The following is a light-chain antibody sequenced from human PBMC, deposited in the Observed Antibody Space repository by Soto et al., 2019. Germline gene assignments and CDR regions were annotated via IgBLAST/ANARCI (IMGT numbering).Light chain of an antibody. V-gene: IGKV2-28*01. CDR2: LGS. Sequence: DIVMTQSPLSLPVTPGEPASISCRSSQSLLHSNGYNYLDWYLQKPGQSPQLLIYLGSNRASGVPDRFSGSGSGTDVTLKISRVEAEDVGVYYCMQDLQTPLTFGGGTKVEIK. CDR1: QSLLHSNGYNY. J-gene: IGKJ4*01. CDR3: MQDLQTPLT.